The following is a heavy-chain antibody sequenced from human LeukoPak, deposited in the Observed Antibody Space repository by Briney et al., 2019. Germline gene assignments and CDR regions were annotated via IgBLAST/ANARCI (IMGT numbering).Heavy chain of an antibody. V-gene: IGHV1-46*01. J-gene: IGHJ3*02. D-gene: IGHD3-3*01. Sequence: GSSVKVSCKASGGTFSSYAISWVRQAPGQGLEWMGIINPSGGSTSYAQKFQGRVTMTRDTSTSTVYMELSSLRSEDTAVYYCARDDYDFWSGYPSGDAFDIWGQGTMVTVSS. CDR3: ARDDYDFWSGYPSGDAFDI. CDR1: GGTFSSYA. CDR2: INPSGGST.